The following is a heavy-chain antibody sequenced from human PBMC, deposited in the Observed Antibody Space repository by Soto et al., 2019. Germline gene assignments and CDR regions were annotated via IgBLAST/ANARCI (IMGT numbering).Heavy chain of an antibody. V-gene: IGHV1-69*01. Sequence: HVLLVQSGAELRKPGSSVKVSCKASGGTFNNYAFSWVRQAPGQGLEWMGRIIPMFGTADYAQQFQDKVTITADETTRTAYMELSSLRAEDTVVYDCKGGLGELSVGVAWGQGPPVPVS. CDR2: IIPMFGTA. CDR3: KGGLGELSVGVA. CDR1: GGTFNNYA. D-gene: IGHD3-16*02. J-gene: IGHJ4*03.